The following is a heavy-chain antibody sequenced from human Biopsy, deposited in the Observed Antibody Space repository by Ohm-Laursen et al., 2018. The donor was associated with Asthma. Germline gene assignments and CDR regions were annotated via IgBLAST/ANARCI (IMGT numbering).Heavy chain of an antibody. CDR1: GFTFGDYW. CDR2: IKHDGTEK. D-gene: IGHD3-3*02. V-gene: IGHV3-7*01. J-gene: IGHJ1*01. CDR3: VRTFHFWSPYHAEHYQL. Sequence: SLRLSCVASGFTFGDYWMSWVRQVPGKGLEWVANIKHDGTEKNHVDSLKGRFTISRDNAKNSLYLQMNSLRAEDTAVYYCVRTFHFWSPYHAEHYQLWGQGTLVTVSS.